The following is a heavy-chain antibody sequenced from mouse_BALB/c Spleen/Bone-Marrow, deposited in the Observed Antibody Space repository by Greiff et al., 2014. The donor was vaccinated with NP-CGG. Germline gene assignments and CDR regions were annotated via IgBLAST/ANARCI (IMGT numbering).Heavy chain of an antibody. J-gene: IGHJ4*01. Sequence: VMLVESGAELVRPGTSVKVSCKASGYAFTNYLIEWVKQRPGQGLEWIGVINPGSGGTNYNEKFKGKATLTADKSSSTAYMQLSSLTSDDSAVYFCARRITTARAMDYWGQGTSVTVSS. CDR2: INPGSGGT. V-gene: IGHV1-54*01. CDR3: ARRITTARAMDY. CDR1: GYAFTNYL. D-gene: IGHD1-2*01.